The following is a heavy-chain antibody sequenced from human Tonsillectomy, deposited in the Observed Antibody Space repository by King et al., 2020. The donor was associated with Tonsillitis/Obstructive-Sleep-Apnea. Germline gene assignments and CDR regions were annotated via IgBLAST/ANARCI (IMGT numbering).Heavy chain of an antibody. J-gene: IGHJ5*02. V-gene: IGHV4-61*01. D-gene: IGHD3-16*01. CDR3: ARLGTLGWFDP. CDR2: IYYSGST. CDR1: GGSVSSGSYY. Sequence: QVQLQELGPGLVKPSETLSLTCTVSGGSVSSGSYYWSWIRQPPGKGLEWIGYIYYSGSTNYNPSLKSRVTISVDTSKNQFSLKLSSVTAADTAVYYCARLGTLGWFDPWGQGTLVTVSS.